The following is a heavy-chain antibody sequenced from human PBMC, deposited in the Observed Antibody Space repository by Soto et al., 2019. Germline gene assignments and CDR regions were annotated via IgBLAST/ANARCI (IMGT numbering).Heavy chain of an antibody. CDR2: IYYSGST. V-gene: IGHV4-59*12. CDR1: GGSISSYY. Sequence: PSETLSLTCTVSGGSISSYYWSWIRQPPGKGLEWIGYIYYSGSTNYNPSLKSRVTISVDTSKNQFSLKLSSVTAADTAVYYCARGPVYVLGWFDPWGQGTQVTVSS. CDR3: ARGPVYVLGWFDP. D-gene: IGHD3-3*02. J-gene: IGHJ5*02.